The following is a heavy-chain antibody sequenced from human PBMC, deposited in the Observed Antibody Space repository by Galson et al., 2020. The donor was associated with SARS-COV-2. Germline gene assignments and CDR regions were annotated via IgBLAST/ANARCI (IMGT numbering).Heavy chain of an antibody. J-gene: IGHJ6*02. CDR1: GGSFSGYY. CDR3: ARGHAGGSGFLLWFGEKTYGMDV. CDR2: INHTGST. V-gene: IGHV4-34*01. Sequence: SQASETLSLTCAVYGGSFSGYYWSWIRQPPGKGLEWIGEINHTGSTKYNPSLKSRVTIAVNTPKKQLSLKLSSVTAADTAVYYCARGHAGGSGFLLWFGEKTYGMDVWGQGTTVTVSS. D-gene: IGHD3-10*01.